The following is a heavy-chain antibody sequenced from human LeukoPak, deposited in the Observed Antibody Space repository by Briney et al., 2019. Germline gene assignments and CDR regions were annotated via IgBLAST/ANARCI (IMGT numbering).Heavy chain of an antibody. D-gene: IGHD2-2*01. CDR1: GFTFSSYA. Sequence: GGSLRLSCAASGFTFSSYAMHWVRQAPGKGREWVAVISYDGSNKYYADSVKGRFTISRDNSKNTLYLQMNSLRAEDTAVYYCAGDSTSDAFDIWGQGTMVTVSS. J-gene: IGHJ3*02. CDR2: ISYDGSNK. V-gene: IGHV3-30*04. CDR3: AGDSTSDAFDI.